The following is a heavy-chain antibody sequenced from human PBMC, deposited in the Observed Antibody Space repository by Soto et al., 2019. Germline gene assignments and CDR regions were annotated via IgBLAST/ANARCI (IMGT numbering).Heavy chain of an antibody. CDR1: GFNITNNY. V-gene: IGHV3-53*02. D-gene: IGHD3-22*01. CDR3: ARSYDSSGYYPGSFDY. Sequence: EVQLVETGGGLIQPGGSLRLSCAASGFNITNNYMSWVRQAPGKGLEWVSFIYSGGSTYYADSVKGRFSISRDISKITLFLQMNSLRAEDTAVYYCARSYDSSGYYPGSFDYWGQGTLVTVSS. J-gene: IGHJ4*02. CDR2: IYSGGST.